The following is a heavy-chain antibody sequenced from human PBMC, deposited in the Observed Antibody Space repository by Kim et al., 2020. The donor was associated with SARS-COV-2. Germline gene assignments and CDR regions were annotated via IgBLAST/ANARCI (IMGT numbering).Heavy chain of an antibody. V-gene: IGHV3-15*01. CDR1: GFTFSNAW. CDR2: IKSKTDGGTT. J-gene: IGHJ4*02. D-gene: IGHD3-22*01. Sequence: GGSLRLSCAASGFTFSNAWMSWVRQAPGKGLEWVGRIKSKTDGGTTDYAAPVKGRFTISRDDSKNTLYLQMNSLKTEDTAVYYCTTDLPFPRDYYDSSGYYSFRRWGQGTLVTVSS. CDR3: TTDLPFPRDYYDSSGYYSFRR.